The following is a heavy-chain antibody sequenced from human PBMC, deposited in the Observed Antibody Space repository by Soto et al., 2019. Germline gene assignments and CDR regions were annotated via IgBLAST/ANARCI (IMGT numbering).Heavy chain of an antibody. CDR1: GGSISSGGYY. V-gene: IGHV4-31*03. CDR3: AREARVSSSWYPTFWYFDY. D-gene: IGHD6-13*01. J-gene: IGHJ4*02. Sequence: QVQLQESGPGLVKPSQTLSLTCTVSGGSISSGGYYWSWIRQHPGKGLEWIGYIYYSGSTYYNPSLKSRVTISVDTSKNQFSLKLSSVTAADTAVYYCAREARVSSSWYPTFWYFDYWGQGTLVTVSS. CDR2: IYYSGST.